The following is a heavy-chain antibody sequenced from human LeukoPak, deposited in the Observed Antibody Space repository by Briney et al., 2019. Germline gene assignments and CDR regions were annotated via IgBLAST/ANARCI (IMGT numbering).Heavy chain of an antibody. D-gene: IGHD3-22*01. J-gene: IGHJ4*02. CDR1: GFTFSSYA. Sequence: GSLRLSCAASGFTFSSYAMHWVRQPPGKGLEWIGSIYYSGSTYYNPSLKSRVTISVDTSKNQFSLKLSSVTAADTAVYYCARATTGIVDYWGQGTLVTVSS. CDR3: ARATTGIVDY. CDR2: IYYSGST. V-gene: IGHV4-39*07.